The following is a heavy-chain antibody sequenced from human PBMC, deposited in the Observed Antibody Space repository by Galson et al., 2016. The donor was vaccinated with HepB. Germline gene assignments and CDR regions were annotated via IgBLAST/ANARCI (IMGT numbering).Heavy chain of an antibody. CDR2: ISGSGGTT. CDR1: GFTFSTYA. D-gene: IGHD4-23*01. CDR3: AKTLYGGNSD. Sequence: SLRLSCADSGFTFSTYAMSWVRQAPGKGLECVSGISGSGGTTSYADSVKGRFTISRDNSKNTLFLQMNSLRAEDTAVYYCAKTLYGGNSDWGQGTLVTVSS. J-gene: IGHJ4*02. V-gene: IGHV3-23*01.